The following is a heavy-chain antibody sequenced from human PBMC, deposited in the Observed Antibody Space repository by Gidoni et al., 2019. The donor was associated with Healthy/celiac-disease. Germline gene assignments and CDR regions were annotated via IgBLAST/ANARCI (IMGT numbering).Heavy chain of an antibody. Sequence: QVQLQQWGAGLLKPSETLSLTCAVHGGSFSGYYWRWIRQPPGKGLEWIGEINHSGSTNYNPSLKSRVTISVDTSKNQFSLKLSSVTAADTAVYYCARGGGSDIVVVPAASEDFNWFDPWGQGTLVTVSS. CDR2: INHSGST. CDR3: ARGGGSDIVVVPAASEDFNWFDP. CDR1: GGSFSGYY. J-gene: IGHJ5*02. D-gene: IGHD2-2*01. V-gene: IGHV4-34*01.